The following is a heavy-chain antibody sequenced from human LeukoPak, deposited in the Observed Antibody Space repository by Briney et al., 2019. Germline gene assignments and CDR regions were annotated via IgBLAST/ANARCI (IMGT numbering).Heavy chain of an antibody. CDR1: GFTFSSYW. V-gene: IGHV3-21*01. CDR3: TRGVPPCWFDP. J-gene: IGHJ5*02. Sequence: GGSLRLSCAASGFTFSSYWMSWVRQAPGKGLEWVSSISSSSSYIYYADSVKGRFTISRDNAKNSLYLQMNSLRAEDTAVYYCTRGVPPCWFDPWGQGTLVTVSS. D-gene: IGHD3-10*01. CDR2: ISSSSSYI.